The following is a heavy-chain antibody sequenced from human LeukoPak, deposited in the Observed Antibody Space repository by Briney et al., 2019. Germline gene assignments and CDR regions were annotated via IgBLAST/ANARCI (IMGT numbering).Heavy chain of an antibody. V-gene: IGHV3-23*01. CDR2: IGISGGST. CDR1: GFTLSSYA. Sequence: GGSLRLSCGASGFTLSSYAMTWVRRAPGKGLEWVSAIGISGGSTYYADSVKGRFTISRDNSMNTVYLEMSSLRAEDTAVYYCARAARPVDYWGQGTLVTVSS. J-gene: IGHJ4*02. CDR3: ARAARPVDY.